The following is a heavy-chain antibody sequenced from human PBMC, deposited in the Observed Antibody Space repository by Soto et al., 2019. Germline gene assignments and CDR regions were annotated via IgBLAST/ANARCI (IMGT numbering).Heavy chain of an antibody. Sequence: EVQLVESGGGLVKPGGSLRLSCAASGFTFSSYSMNWVRQAPGKGLEWVSSISSSSSYIYYADSVKGRFTISRDNAKNSLYLQMNSLRAEDTAVYYCASPTYYDSSGYYLYAFDIWGQGTMVTVSS. D-gene: IGHD3-22*01. CDR3: ASPTYYDSSGYYLYAFDI. V-gene: IGHV3-21*01. CDR1: GFTFSSYS. CDR2: ISSSSSYI. J-gene: IGHJ3*02.